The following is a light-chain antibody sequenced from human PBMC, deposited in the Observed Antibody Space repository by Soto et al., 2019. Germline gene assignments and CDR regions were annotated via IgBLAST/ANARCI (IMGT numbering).Light chain of an antibody. Sequence: QSVLTQPPSVSAAPGQKVTISCSGSSSNIGSNTVDWYQQFPGTAPKLLIYSNIKRPSGVPDRFSGSKSVTSASLAIRGLQSEDEADYFCATWDGSLSAYVFGTGTKVTV. CDR2: SNI. V-gene: IGLV1-44*01. CDR1: SSNIGSNT. CDR3: ATWDGSLSAYV. J-gene: IGLJ1*01.